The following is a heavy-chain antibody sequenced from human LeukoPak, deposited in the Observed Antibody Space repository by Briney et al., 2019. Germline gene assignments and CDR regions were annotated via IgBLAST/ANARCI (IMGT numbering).Heavy chain of an antibody. Sequence: GGSLRLSCVASGFTFSNYWMLWVRQAPGKGLMWVSLISTDGKSTRYADSVKGRFTISRDNAKNTLNLQMNSLRAEDTAVYYCARAVVGSSGYIFDYWGQGTLVTVSS. CDR2: ISTDGKST. V-gene: IGHV3-74*01. CDR3: ARAVVGSSGYIFDY. CDR1: GFTFSNYW. D-gene: IGHD3-22*01. J-gene: IGHJ4*02.